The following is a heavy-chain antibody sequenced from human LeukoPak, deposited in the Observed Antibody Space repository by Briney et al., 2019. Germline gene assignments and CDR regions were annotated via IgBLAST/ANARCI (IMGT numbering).Heavy chain of an antibody. Sequence: PGGSLRLSCAASGFTVSTNYMSWVRQAPGKGLEWVSVIYSGGNTYYADSVKGRFTISRDSSRNTLYLQMNTLRAEDTAVYYCARVEAAAGTGSLDSWGQGTLVPVSS. CDR3: ARVEAAAGTGSLDS. V-gene: IGHV3-53*01. D-gene: IGHD6-13*01. J-gene: IGHJ4*02. CDR2: IYSGGNT. CDR1: GFTVSTNY.